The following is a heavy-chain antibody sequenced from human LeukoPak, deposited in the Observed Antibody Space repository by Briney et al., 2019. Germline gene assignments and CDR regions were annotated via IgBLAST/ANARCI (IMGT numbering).Heavy chain of an antibody. CDR2: IIPILNIT. D-gene: IGHD3-9*01. Sequence: SVKVSCKASGDTFIKFPINWVRQAPGQGLEWMGRIIPILNITTCAQKFQGRVTITADKSSSTAFMEMTSLRSDDTAVYYCARRKLPLTGSTGFDFLDPWGQGTLVTVSS. J-gene: IGHJ5*02. CDR1: GDTFIKFP. V-gene: IGHV1-69*02. CDR3: ARRKLPLTGSTGFDFLDP.